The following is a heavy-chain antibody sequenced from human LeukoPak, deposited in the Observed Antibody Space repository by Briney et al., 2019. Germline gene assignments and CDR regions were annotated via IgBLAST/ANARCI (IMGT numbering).Heavy chain of an antibody. CDR2: TSGSGGST. Sequence: GGSLRLSCAASGFTFSSYAMSWVRQAPGKGLEWVSATSGSGGSTYYADSVKGRFTISRDNSKNTLYLQMNSLRAEDTAVYYCAKAPPPLRFLEWFVPFDYWGQGTLVTVSS. CDR1: GFTFSSYA. J-gene: IGHJ4*02. CDR3: AKAPPPLRFLEWFVPFDY. D-gene: IGHD3-3*01. V-gene: IGHV3-23*01.